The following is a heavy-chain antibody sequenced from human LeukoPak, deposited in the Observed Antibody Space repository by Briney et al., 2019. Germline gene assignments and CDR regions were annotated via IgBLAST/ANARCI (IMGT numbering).Heavy chain of an antibody. V-gene: IGHV3-13*01. J-gene: IGHJ4*02. CDR1: GFTFSSYD. CDR3: ARAVSSYYDILTVSYYSDY. Sequence: GGSLRLSCAASGFTFSSYDMHWVRQATGKGLEWVSAIGIAGDTYYPGSVKGRFTISRENAKNSLYLQRNSLRAGDTAVYYCARAVSSYYDILTVSYYSDYWGQGTLVTVSS. CDR2: IGIAGDT. D-gene: IGHD3-9*01.